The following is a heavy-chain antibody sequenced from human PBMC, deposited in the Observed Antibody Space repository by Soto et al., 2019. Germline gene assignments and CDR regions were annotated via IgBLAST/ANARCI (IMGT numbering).Heavy chain of an antibody. Sequence: ASLKGYSKTSGYPLTSYAKDWVRQATGQMLEWMGWINAGNGTIKYSQKFQGRVTITRDTSASTAYMELSSLRSEDTAVYYWARVYPVAIDYWGQGTLVTVSS. CDR2: INAGNGTI. V-gene: IGHV1-3*01. D-gene: IGHD6-19*01. CDR1: GYPLTSYA. J-gene: IGHJ4*02. CDR3: ARVYPVAIDY.